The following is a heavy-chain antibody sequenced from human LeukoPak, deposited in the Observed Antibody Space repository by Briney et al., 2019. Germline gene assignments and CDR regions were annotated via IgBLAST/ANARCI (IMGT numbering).Heavy chain of an antibody. Sequence: GESLKISCKGSGFSFANYWIAWVRQMPGEGLEWMGIMNPANSDSRYSPSFQGQVTFSADKSISTAYLQWSSLKASDRAMYYCARQIAATGREFDYWGQGTLVTVSS. V-gene: IGHV5-51*01. CDR3: ARQIAATGREFDY. CDR2: MNPANSDS. J-gene: IGHJ4*02. D-gene: IGHD6-13*01. CDR1: GFSFANYW.